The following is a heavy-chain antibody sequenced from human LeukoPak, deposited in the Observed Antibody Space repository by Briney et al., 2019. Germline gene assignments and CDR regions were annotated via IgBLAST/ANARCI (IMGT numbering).Heavy chain of an antibody. CDR3: ARLPTYYYDSSGSRGHFDY. Sequence: QPGGSLRLSCAASGFTFSSYAMHWVRQAPGKGLEWVAVISYDGSNKYYADSVKGRFTISRDNSKNTLYLQMNSLRAEDTAVYYCARLPTYYYDSSGSRGHFDYWGQGTLVTVSS. V-gene: IGHV3-30-3*01. CDR1: GFTFSSYA. J-gene: IGHJ4*02. CDR2: ISYDGSNK. D-gene: IGHD3-22*01.